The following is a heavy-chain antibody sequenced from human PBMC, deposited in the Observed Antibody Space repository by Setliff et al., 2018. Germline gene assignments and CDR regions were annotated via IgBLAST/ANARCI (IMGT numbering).Heavy chain of an antibody. CDR2: VDHSGST. CDR1: GASFSGNY. CDR3: ARDYQGGWFDP. V-gene: IGHV4-59*01. J-gene: IGHJ5*02. Sequence: PSETLSLTCAVYGASFSGNYWSWIRQAPGKGLEWIGYVDHSGSTNFSPSLKSRGTISVDTSKTQVSLTLTSVTAADTAVYYCARDYQGGWFDPWGPGTPVTVSS. D-gene: IGHD3-16*01.